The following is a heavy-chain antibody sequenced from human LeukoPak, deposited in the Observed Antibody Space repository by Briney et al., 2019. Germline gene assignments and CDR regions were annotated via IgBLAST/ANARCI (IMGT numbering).Heavy chain of an antibody. CDR2: IYYSGST. CDR1: GGSISSYY. Sequence: PSETLSLTCTVSGGSISSYYWSWLRQPPGKGLEWVGYIYYSGSTNYNPSLKSRVTISVDTSKNQFSLKLSSVTAADTAVYYCARDFFDIWGQGTMVTVSS. CDR3: ARDFFDI. J-gene: IGHJ3*02. V-gene: IGHV4-59*01.